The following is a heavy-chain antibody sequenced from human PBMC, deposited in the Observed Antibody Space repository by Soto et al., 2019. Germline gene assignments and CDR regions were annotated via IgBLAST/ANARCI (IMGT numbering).Heavy chain of an antibody. J-gene: IGHJ5*02. Sequence: GASVKVSCKVSGYTLTELSMHWVRQAPGKGLEWMGGFDPEDGETIYAQKLQGRVTMTEDTSTDTAYMELSSLRSEDTAVYYCGTVVGGQLEEGGERYSSSWYDWFDPWGQGTLVTVSS. CDR2: FDPEDGET. V-gene: IGHV1-24*01. D-gene: IGHD6-13*01. CDR1: GYTLTELS. CDR3: GTVVGGQLEEGGERYSSSWYDWFDP.